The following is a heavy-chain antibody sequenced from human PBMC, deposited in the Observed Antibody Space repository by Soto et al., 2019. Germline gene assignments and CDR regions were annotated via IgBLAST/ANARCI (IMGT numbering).Heavy chain of an antibody. CDR1: GGSISSSNW. Sequence: NPSETLSLTCAVSGGSISSSNWWSWVRQPPGKGLEWIGEIYHSGSTNYNPSLKSRVTISVDKSKNQFSLKLSSVIAADTAVYYCARVSGSYYYGMDVWGQGTTVTV. V-gene: IGHV4-4*02. J-gene: IGHJ6*02. CDR3: ARVSGSYYYGMDV. CDR2: IYHSGST. D-gene: IGHD1-26*01.